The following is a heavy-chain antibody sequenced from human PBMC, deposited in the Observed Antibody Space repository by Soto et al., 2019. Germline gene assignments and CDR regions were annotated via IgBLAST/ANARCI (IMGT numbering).Heavy chain of an antibody. Sequence: PGGSLRLSCAASGFTFSSYAMSWVRQAPGKGLEWVSAISGSGGSTYYADSVKGRFTISRDNSKNTLYLQMNSLRAEDTAVYYCARAGIVLMVYATDYYYMDVWGKGTTVTVSS. CDR2: ISGSGGST. CDR1: GFTFSSYA. CDR3: ARAGIVLMVYATDYYYMDV. D-gene: IGHD2-8*01. V-gene: IGHV3-23*01. J-gene: IGHJ6*03.